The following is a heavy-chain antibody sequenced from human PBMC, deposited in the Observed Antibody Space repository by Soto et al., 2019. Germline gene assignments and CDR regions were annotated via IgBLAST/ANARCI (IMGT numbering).Heavy chain of an antibody. CDR2: ISGSGGST. CDR3: AYSSTPFDY. J-gene: IGHJ4*02. D-gene: IGHD6-13*01. Sequence: EVQLLESGGGLVQPGGSLRLSCAASGFTFSSYAMSWVRQAPGKGLEWVSAISGSGGSTYYADSVKGRFIISRDNSKNPRYLQMNCVRAEDTAVYYCAYSSTPFDYWGQGTLVTVSS. V-gene: IGHV3-23*01. CDR1: GFTFSSYA.